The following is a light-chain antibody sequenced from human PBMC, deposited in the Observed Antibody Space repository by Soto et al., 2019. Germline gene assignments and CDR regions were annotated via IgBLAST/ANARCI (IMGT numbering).Light chain of an antibody. V-gene: IGKV3-11*01. CDR3: QQRYAWPPIA. Sequence: EIVLTQSPATLSLSPGERATLSCRASRSVRSYLAWYQQKPGQAPRLLIYDASNRAAGIPARFSGSGSATDFTLTIRNLEPEDFAVYYCQQRYAWPPIAFGQGTRLEIK. J-gene: IGKJ5*01. CDR1: RSVRSY. CDR2: DAS.